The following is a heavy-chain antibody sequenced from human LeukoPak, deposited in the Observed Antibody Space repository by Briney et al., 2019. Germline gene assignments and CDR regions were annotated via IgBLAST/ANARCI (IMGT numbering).Heavy chain of an antibody. D-gene: IGHD5-24*01. CDR1: GGSISSYY. J-gene: IGHJ5*02. V-gene: IGHV4-59*08. CDR3: ARHVVYRRDGNRWFDP. CDR2: IYYSGSA. Sequence: SETLSLTCTVSGGSISSYYWSWIRQPPGKGLEWIGYIYYSGSASYNPSLKSRVTISVDTSKNQFSLKLSSVTAADTAVYYCARHVVYRRDGNRWFDPWGQGTLVTASS.